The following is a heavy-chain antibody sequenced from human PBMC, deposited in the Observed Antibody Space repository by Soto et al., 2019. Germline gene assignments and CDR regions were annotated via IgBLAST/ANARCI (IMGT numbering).Heavy chain of an antibody. Sequence: VKVSCKASGGTFSSYAISWVRQAPGQGLEWMGGIIPIFGTANYAQKFQGRVTITADESTSTAYMELSSLRSEDTAVYYCARVTVGATTMLDYWGQGTLVTVSS. V-gene: IGHV1-69*01. CDR1: GGTFSSYA. CDR2: IIPIFGTA. D-gene: IGHD1-26*01. CDR3: ARVTVGATTMLDY. J-gene: IGHJ4*02.